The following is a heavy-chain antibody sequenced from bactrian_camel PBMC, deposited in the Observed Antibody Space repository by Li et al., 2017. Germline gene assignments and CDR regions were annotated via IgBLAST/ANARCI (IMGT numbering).Heavy chain of an antibody. CDR1: GLRLDDTD. J-gene: IGHJ6*01. CDR2: IDIDGGT. V-gene: IGHV3S60*01. Sequence: VQLVESGGGSVQAGGSLRLSCRASGLRLDDTDMGWYRQTTGNECEMVSTIDIDGGTPYGDSVKGRFAISQDNAKNEVYLQMNSLKPEDTAVYYCVNWRWGDSWDLERDFGYWGQGTQVTVS. D-gene: IGHD6*01. CDR3: VNWRWGDSWDLERDFGY.